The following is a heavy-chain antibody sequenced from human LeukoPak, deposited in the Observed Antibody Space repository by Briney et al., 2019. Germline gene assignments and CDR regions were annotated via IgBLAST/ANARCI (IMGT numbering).Heavy chain of an antibody. V-gene: IGHV6-1*01. D-gene: IGHD2-2*01. Sequence: SQTLSLTCAISGASVSSNSVTWNWIRQSPSRGLEWLGRTYYRSTWYNDYAVSVRGRITVNPDTSKNQFSLHLNSVTPEDTAVYYCARRLTQYDCFDPWGQGILVAVSS. CDR3: ARRLTQYDCFDP. J-gene: IGHJ5*02. CDR2: TYYRSTWYN. CDR1: GASVSSNSVT.